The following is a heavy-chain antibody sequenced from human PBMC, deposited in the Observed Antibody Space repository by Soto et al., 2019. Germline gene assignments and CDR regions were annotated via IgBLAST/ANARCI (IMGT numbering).Heavy chain of an antibody. Sequence: GGSLRLSCAASGFTVSSNYMSWVRQAPGKGLEWVSVIYSGGSTYYADSVKGRFTISRDNSKNTLYLQMNSLRAEDTAVYYCARGDSSSSYYGMDVWGQGTTVTVSS. CDR3: ARGDSSSSYYGMDV. CDR1: GFTVSSNY. V-gene: IGHV3-53*01. CDR2: IYSGGST. J-gene: IGHJ6*02. D-gene: IGHD6-13*01.